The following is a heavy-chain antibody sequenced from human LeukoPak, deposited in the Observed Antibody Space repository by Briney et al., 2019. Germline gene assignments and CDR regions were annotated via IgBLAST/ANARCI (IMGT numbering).Heavy chain of an antibody. CDR3: AREPTTVTTDASFDY. D-gene: IGHD4-17*01. V-gene: IGHV3-21*06. CDR2: ITSTSDYI. Sequence: GGSLRLSCAASGFTFSSYSMSWVRQAPGKGREWVSSITSTSDYIYYADSVKGRFTISRDNARNSLYLQMNSLRPEDTAVYYCAREPTTVTTDASFDYWGQGTLVTVSS. J-gene: IGHJ4*02. CDR1: GFTFSSYS.